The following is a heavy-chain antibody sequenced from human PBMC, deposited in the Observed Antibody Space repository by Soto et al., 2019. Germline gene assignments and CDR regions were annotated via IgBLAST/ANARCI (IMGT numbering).Heavy chain of an antibody. V-gene: IGHV3-30*18. D-gene: IGHD2-2*01. CDR2: ISYDGSNK. CDR3: AKDRRRYCSSTSCYVFWFDP. CDR1: GFTFSSYG. J-gene: IGHJ5*02. Sequence: QVQLVESGGGVVQPGRSLRLSCAASGFTFSSYGMHWVRQAPGKGLEWVAVISYDGSNKYYADSVKGRFTISRDNYKKTLYLQMNSLRAEDTAVYYCAKDRRRYCSSTSCYVFWFDPWGQGTLVTVSS.